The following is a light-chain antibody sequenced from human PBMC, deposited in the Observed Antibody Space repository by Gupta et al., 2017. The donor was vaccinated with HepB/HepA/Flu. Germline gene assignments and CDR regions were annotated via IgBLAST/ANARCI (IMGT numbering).Light chain of an antibody. J-gene: IGKJ4*01. V-gene: IGKV4-1*01. CDR3: QQYYSTLT. Sequence: DIVMTQSPDSLAVSLGERATINCKSSQSVLYRSNSKNYLAWYQQKPGQPPKLLIYWASTRESGVPDRFSGSGSGTDFTLTSSSLQAEDVAVYYCQQYYSTLTFGGGTKVEIK. CDR2: WAS. CDR1: QSVLYRSNSKNY.